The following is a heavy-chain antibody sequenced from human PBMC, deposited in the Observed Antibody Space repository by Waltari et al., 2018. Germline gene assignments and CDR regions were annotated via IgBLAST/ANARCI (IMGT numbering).Heavy chain of an antibody. CDR1: GGTFSSYA. D-gene: IGHD2-8*02. V-gene: IGHV1-69*05. Sequence: QVQLVQSGAEVKKPGSSVKVSCKASGGTFSSYAISWVRQAPGQGLEWMGGIIPFLGTANYAQKFQGRVTSTTDDSTSTAYMEWSILRSEDTAVYYCARYCTGGVCSNWFDPWGQGTLVTVSS. J-gene: IGHJ5*02. CDR2: IIPFLGTA. CDR3: ARYCTGGVCSNWFDP.